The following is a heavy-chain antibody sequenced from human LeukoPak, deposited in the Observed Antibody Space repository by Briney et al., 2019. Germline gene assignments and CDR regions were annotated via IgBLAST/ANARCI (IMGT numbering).Heavy chain of an antibody. CDR3: ARGGDYGDYYFDY. V-gene: IGHV6-1*01. Sequence: PSQTLSLTCAISGDSVSSDTAACNWIRQSPSRGLEWLGRTYYRSKWYNNYAVSVKSRITINPDTSKNQFSLQLNSVTPEDTAVYYCARGGDYGDYYFDYWGQRTLVTVSS. J-gene: IGHJ4*02. CDR2: TYYRSKWYN. CDR1: GDSVSSDTAA. D-gene: IGHD4-17*01.